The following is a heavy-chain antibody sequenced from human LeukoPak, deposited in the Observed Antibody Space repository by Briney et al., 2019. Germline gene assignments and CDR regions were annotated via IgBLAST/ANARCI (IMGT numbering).Heavy chain of an antibody. CDR3: AKGAGGFSYYNWFDP. CDR2: IYYSGTT. J-gene: IGHJ5*02. Sequence: PSETLSLTCTASGSSISSSPYYWGWIRQPPGKGLEWIGSIYYSGTTHYSPSLESRVTISVDTSKNQFSLKVASVTAADTAIYYCAKGAGGFSYYNWFDPWGQGTLVTVSS. V-gene: IGHV4-39*07. CDR1: GSSISSSPYY. D-gene: IGHD5-18*01.